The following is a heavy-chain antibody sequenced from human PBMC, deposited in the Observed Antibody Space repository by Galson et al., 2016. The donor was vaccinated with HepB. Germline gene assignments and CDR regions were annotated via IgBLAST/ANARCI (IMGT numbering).Heavy chain of an antibody. CDR3: AREDQVVAATTGRGPFDN. CDR1: GFSVSRSY. J-gene: IGHJ4*02. CDR2: VSSGGTT. Sequence: SLRLSCAASGFSVSRSYMNWVRQAPGKRLEWVSAVSSGGTTDHADSVRGRFTVSRDSSKNTLFLHMNRLRVEDTAVYYCAREDQVVAATTGRGPFDNWGQGTLVTVSS. V-gene: IGHV3-53*01. D-gene: IGHD2-15*01.